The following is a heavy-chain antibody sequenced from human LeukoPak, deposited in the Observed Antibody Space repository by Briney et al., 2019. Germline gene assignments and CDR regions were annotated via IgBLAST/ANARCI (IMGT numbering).Heavy chain of an antibody. D-gene: IGHD3-10*01. CDR2: ISSNGGST. J-gene: IGHJ4*02. V-gene: IGHV3-64*02. CDR3: ARGYYGSGSYEFDY. Sequence: GGSLRLSCAASGFTFSNYAMHWVRQAPGKGLEYVSAISSNGGSTYYADSVKGRFTISRDNSKNTLYLQMNSLRAEDTAVYYCARGYYGSGSYEFDYWGQGTLVTVSS. CDR1: GFTFSNYA.